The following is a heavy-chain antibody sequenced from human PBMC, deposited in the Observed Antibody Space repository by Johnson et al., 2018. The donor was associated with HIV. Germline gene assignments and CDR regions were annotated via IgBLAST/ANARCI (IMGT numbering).Heavy chain of an antibody. CDR2: ISSSSSTI. J-gene: IGHJ3*02. CDR3: ARDRPSKWLRSNDDAFDI. CDR1: GFTFSDYY. Sequence: QVQLVESGGGLVKPGRSLRLSRAASGFTFSDYYMSWIRQAPGKGLEWVSYISSSSSTIYYADSVKGRFTSSRENANNSLYLQMNSLRAEDTAVYYCARDRPSKWLRSNDDAFDIWGQGTMVTVSS. D-gene: IGHD5-12*01. V-gene: IGHV3-11*04.